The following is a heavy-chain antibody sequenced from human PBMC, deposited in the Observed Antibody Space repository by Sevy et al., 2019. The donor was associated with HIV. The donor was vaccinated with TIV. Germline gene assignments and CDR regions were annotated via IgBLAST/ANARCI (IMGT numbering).Heavy chain of an antibody. D-gene: IGHD3-22*01. V-gene: IGHV3-21*01. J-gene: IGHJ4*02. Sequence: GGSLRFSCVASGLTFSIYSMNWVRQAPGKGLEWVSSISSSSSYKYYADSLKGRFTISRDNAKNSVFLQMNSLRAEDTAVYYCARESLDSTGYPFDYWGQGTLVTVSS. CDR1: GLTFSIYS. CDR3: ARESLDSTGYPFDY. CDR2: ISSSSSYK.